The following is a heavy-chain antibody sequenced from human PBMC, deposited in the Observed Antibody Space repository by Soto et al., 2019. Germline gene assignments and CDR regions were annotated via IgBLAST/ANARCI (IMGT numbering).Heavy chain of an antibody. CDR3: ASHFTGVLVLGTSPPGGDNYGWDV. CDR2: IIPILDIP. Sequence: QVQLVQSGAEVKKPGSSVKVSCKASGGTFSRYTFTWVRQAPGQGLEWMVRIIPILDIPNDAQNFQGRGSIAADKSTSTAYMERRSPRSHDTAVYYCASHFTGVLVLGTSPPGGDNYGWDVWGQGTTVTVSS. D-gene: IGHD2-8*02. J-gene: IGHJ6*02. CDR1: GGTFSRYT. V-gene: IGHV1-69*02.